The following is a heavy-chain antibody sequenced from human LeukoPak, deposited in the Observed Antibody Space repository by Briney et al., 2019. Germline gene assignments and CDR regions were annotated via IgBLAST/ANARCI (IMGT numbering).Heavy chain of an antibody. D-gene: IGHD6-19*01. V-gene: IGHV3-30-3*01. CDR2: ISLDGNNE. Sequence: PGRSLRLSCAASGFTFRNYYMHWVRQAPGKGLEWVAVISLDGNNEYYADSVKGRFTISRDNAKNSLYLQMNSLRDEDTAVYYCARDAPSSGWYPGSLLWGQGTLVTVSS. CDR3: ARDAPSSGWYPGSLL. J-gene: IGHJ4*02. CDR1: GFTFRNYY.